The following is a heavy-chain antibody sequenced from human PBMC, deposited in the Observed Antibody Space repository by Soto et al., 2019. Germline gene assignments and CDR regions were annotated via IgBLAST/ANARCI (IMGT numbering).Heavy chain of an antibody. CDR1: GGSISSYY. CDR2: IYYSGST. Sequence: NPSETLSLTCTVSGGSISSYYWSWTRQPPGKGLEWIGYIYYSGSTNYNPSLKSRVTISVDTSKNQFSLKLSSVTAADTAVYYCAREHPYYDFWSGYLYGMDVWGQGTTVTSP. CDR3: AREHPYYDFWSGYLYGMDV. J-gene: IGHJ6*02. V-gene: IGHV4-59*01. D-gene: IGHD3-3*01.